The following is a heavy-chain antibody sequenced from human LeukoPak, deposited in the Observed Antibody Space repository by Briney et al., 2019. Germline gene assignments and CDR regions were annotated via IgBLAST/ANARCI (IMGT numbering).Heavy chain of an antibody. CDR2: IYYSGST. CDR3: ARAPYQLLSLDY. D-gene: IGHD2-2*01. Sequence: PSETLSLTCAVSGGSISSGGYYWSWIRQHPGKGLEWIGYIYYSGSTYYNPSLKSRVTISVDTSKNQFSLKLSSVTAANTAVYYCARAPYQLLSLDYWGQGTLVTVSS. CDR1: GGSISSGGYY. J-gene: IGHJ4*02. V-gene: IGHV4-31*11.